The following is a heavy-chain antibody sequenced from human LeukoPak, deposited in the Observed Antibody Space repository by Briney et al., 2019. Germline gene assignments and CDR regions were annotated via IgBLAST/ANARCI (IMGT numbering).Heavy chain of an antibody. J-gene: IGHJ4*02. CDR1: GGSISSYY. V-gene: IGHV4-59*01. CDR2: IYYSGST. Sequence: PSETLSLTCTVSGGSISSYYRSWIRQPPGKGLEWIGYIYYSGSTNYNPSLKSRVTISVDTSKNQFSLKLSSVTAADTAVYYCARVYYYDSSGYYYFDYWGQGTLVTVSS. D-gene: IGHD3-22*01. CDR3: ARVYYYDSSGYYYFDY.